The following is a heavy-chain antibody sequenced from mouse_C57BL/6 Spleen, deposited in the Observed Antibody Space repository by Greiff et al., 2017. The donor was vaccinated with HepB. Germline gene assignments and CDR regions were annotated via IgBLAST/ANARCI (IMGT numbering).Heavy chain of an antibody. V-gene: IGHV5-17*01. D-gene: IGHD1-1*01. CDR2: ISSGSSTI. CDR1: GFTFSDYG. CDR3: ARREYGSSYCAMDY. J-gene: IGHJ4*01. Sequence: EVQLQESGGGLVKPGGSLKLSCAASGFTFSDYGMHWVRQAPEKGLEWVAYISSGSSTIYYADTVKGRFTISRDNAKNTLFLQMTSLRSEDTAMYYCARREYGSSYCAMDYWGQGTSVTVSS.